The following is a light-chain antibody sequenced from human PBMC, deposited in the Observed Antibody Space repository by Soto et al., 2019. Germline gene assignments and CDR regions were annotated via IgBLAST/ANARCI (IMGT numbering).Light chain of an antibody. CDR3: QQSLKSPWT. CDR2: AAS. V-gene: IGKV3-20*01. CDR1: QSVDTRY. Sequence: EIVLTQSPGTLSLSQGERGTLSFRASQSVDTRYFGWYQQKPGQAPRLLIYAASRRATGTPDRFSGSGSGSDFTLTISRLEPEDVAVYYCQQSLKSPWTFGQGTKGDIK. J-gene: IGKJ1*01.